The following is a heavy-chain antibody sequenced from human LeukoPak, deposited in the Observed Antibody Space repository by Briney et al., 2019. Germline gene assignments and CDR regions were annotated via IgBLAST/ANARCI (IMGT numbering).Heavy chain of an antibody. CDR2: MNQDGSAI. V-gene: IGHV3-7*01. CDR1: GFTFSRHW. CDR3: ARTVPGYPDDYFDY. J-gene: IGHJ4*02. D-gene: IGHD6-19*01. Sequence: GGSLKLSCAVSGFTFSRHWMSWVRQAPGKGLERVAHMNQDGSAIYSVDSVKGRFTISRDNDKNSLYLQMNGLTVADTAVYYCARTVPGYPDDYFDYWGQGTLVTVSS.